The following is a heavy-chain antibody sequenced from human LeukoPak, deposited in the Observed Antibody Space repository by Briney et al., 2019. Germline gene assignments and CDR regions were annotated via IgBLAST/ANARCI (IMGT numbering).Heavy chain of an antibody. V-gene: IGHV3-53*01. D-gene: IGHD5-12*01. CDR3: ASVKDSDYKYFHY. CDR2: IYSGGST. CDR1: EFTVSNTY. Sequence: PGKSLRLSCAASEFTVSNTYMTWVRQAPGKGLEWVSLIYSGGSTHYADSVKGRFTISRDDSKNTVYLQMSSLRAEDTAVYYCASVKDSDYKYFHYWGQGTLVTVSS. J-gene: IGHJ4*02.